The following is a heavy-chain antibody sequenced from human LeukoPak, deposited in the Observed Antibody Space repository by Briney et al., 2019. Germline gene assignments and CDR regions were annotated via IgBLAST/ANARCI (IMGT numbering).Heavy chain of an antibody. CDR3: AGGRGWLVDY. Sequence: GGSLRLSCAASGFTFSSYAMSWVRQAPGKGLEWVANIKQDGTEKLYVDSVKGRFTISRDNAKNSLYLQMNSLRAEDTAVYFCAGGRGWLVDYWGQGTRVTVSS. D-gene: IGHD3-22*01. V-gene: IGHV3-7*01. J-gene: IGHJ4*02. CDR1: GFTFSSYA. CDR2: IKQDGTEK.